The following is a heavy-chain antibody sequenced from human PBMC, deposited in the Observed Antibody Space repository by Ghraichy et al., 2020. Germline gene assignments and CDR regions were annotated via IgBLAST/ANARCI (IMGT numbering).Heavy chain of an antibody. Sequence: SETLSLTCTVSGGSISTGGYYWSWIRQYPGKGLQWIGHIYYSGSAYYNPSLKSRLTISVDMSKNQFSLQLNSMTAADTAVYYCARFSYDSRGFYSWFDPWGQGTLVTVSS. J-gene: IGHJ5*02. D-gene: IGHD3-22*01. V-gene: IGHV4-31*03. CDR2: IYYSGSA. CDR1: GGSISTGGYY. CDR3: ARFSYDSRGFYSWFDP.